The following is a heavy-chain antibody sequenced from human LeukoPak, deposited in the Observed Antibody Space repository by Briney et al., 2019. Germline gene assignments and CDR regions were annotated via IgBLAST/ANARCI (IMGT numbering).Heavy chain of an antibody. CDR2: ISSSSSYI. Sequence: GGSLRLSCAASGFTFSSYGMHWVRQAPGKGLEWVSSISSSSSYIYYADSVKGRFTISRDNAKNSLYLQMNSLRAEDTAVYYCARGMSIAAAYWGQGTLVTVSS. V-gene: IGHV3-21*01. D-gene: IGHD6-13*01. CDR3: ARGMSIAAAY. J-gene: IGHJ4*02. CDR1: GFTFSSYG.